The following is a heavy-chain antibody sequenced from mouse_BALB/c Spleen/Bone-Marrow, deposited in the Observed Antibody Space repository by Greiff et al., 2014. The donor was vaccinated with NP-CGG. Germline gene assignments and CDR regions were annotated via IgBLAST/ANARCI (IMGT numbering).Heavy chain of an antibody. CDR1: GYTFTSYY. CDR3: ARDTMDY. V-gene: IGHV1S56*01. Sequence: QGQLKESVPEPVKPGASVRISCKASGYTFTSYYIHWVKQRPGQGLEWIGWIYPGNVNTKYNEKFKGKATLTADKSSSTAYMQLSSLTSEDSAVYFCARDTMDYWGQGTSVTVSS. J-gene: IGHJ4*01. CDR2: IYPGNVNT.